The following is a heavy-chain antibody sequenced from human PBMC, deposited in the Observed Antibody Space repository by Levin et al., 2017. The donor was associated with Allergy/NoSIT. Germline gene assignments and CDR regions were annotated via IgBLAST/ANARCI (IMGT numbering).Heavy chain of an antibody. V-gene: IGHV1-18*01. CDR3: AWGGSDYYYYHMDV. CDR2: VSGYTGNT. J-gene: IGHJ6*03. Sequence: GGSLRLSCKASGYTFTRYGISWVRQAPGQGLEWMGWVSGYTGNTNYAQKFQGRVTMTTDTSTNTASMELRSLRSDDTAVYYCAWGGSDYYYYHMDVWGNGTPVTVSS. D-gene: IGHD3-10*01. CDR1: GYTFTRYG.